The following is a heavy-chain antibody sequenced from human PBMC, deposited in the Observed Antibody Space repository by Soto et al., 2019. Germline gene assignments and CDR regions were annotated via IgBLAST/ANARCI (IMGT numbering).Heavy chain of an antibody. Sequence: QVQLQESGPGLVKPSETLSLTCAVSGASIKSYHWSCIRQPAGKGLEWVGRVRHTGDTNYNPSLKSRVTMTMDTSRNEISLKMTSVTAADTAVYFCAKDVSSRWWFDPWGQGVLVIVSS. V-gene: IGHV4-4*07. J-gene: IGHJ5*02. CDR3: AKDVSSRWWFDP. CDR1: GASIKSYH. CDR2: VRHTGDT. D-gene: IGHD2-15*01.